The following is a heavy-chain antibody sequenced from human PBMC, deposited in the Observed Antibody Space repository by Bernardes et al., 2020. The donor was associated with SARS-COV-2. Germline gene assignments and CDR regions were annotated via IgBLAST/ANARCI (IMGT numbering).Heavy chain of an antibody. CDR2: ISFDGTIK. Sequence: GGSLRLSCTASAFSFSHSAMHWVRQAPGKGLEWVAIISFDGTIKFYGDSVRGRFTISRDNSKNTLYLQMSSLRSDDTAVYFCARDLVDIEDAVAEGCFDRWGQGTLVTVSS. D-gene: IGHD5-12*01. CDR1: AFSFSHSA. CDR3: ARDLVDIEDAVAEGCFDR. V-gene: IGHV3-30*03. J-gene: IGHJ5*02.